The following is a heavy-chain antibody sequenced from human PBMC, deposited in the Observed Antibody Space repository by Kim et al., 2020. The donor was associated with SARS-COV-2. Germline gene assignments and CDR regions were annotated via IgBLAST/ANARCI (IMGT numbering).Heavy chain of an antibody. CDR1: GFTFSAYV. CDR3: ARGLAAACIHFDY. J-gene: IGHJ4*02. Sequence: GGSLRLSCAASGFTFSAYVTNWVRQAPGKGLEWVSSISSRGHYIYYADSIKGRFTISRDNTNNSLFLQMDSLRADDTAIYYCARGLAAACIHFDYWSRGTLVTVSS. V-gene: IGHV3-21*01. D-gene: IGHD6-13*01. CDR2: ISSRGHYI.